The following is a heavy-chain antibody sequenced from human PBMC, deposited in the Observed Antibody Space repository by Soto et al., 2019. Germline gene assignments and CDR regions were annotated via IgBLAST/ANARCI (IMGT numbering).Heavy chain of an antibody. J-gene: IGHJ6*02. D-gene: IGHD6-13*01. CDR1: GYSFTSYW. CDR3: ARHGPMVIAAAGTSSYSCYGMDV. Sequence: PGESLKISCKGSGYSFTSYWISWVRQMPGKGLEWMGRIDPSDSYTNYSPSFQGHVTISADKSISTAYLQWSSLKASDTAMYYCARHGPMVIAAAGTSSYSCYGMDVWGQGTTVTVSS. CDR2: IDPSDSYT. V-gene: IGHV5-10-1*01.